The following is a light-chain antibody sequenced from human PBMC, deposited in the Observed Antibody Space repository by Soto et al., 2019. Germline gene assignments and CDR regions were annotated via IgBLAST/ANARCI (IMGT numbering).Light chain of an antibody. V-gene: IGLV2-14*01. J-gene: IGLJ1*01. CDR3: SSYTSSSIDYV. CDR1: SSDVGGYNY. CDR2: EVS. Sequence: QSALTQPASVSGSPGQSITISCTGTSSDVGGYNYVSWNQQQPGKAPKLMIYEVSNRPSGVSNRFSGSKSGNTASLTISGLQAEDEADYYCSSYTSSSIDYVFGTGTKLTVL.